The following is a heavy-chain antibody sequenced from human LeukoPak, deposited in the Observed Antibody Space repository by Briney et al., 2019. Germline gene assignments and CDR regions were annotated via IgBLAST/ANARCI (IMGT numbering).Heavy chain of an antibody. J-gene: IGHJ4*02. V-gene: IGHV3-23*01. CDR3: AKVYYGSGKIDY. CDR2: ISGSGGST. CDR1: GFTFSSYA. Sequence: PGGSLRLSCAASGFTFSSYAMSWVRQAPGKGLEWVSAISGSGGSTYYADSVKGRFTITRDNSKNTLYLQMNSLRAEDTAVYYCAKVYYGSGKIDYWGQGTLVTVSS. D-gene: IGHD3-10*01.